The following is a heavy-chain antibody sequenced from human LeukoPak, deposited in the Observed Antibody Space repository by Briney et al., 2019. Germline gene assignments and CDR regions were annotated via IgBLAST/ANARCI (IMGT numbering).Heavy chain of an antibody. CDR3: ARGAFMVEAFDI. V-gene: IGHV4-39*07. D-gene: IGHD3-10*01. CDR1: GGSISSSSYY. CDR2: IYYSGST. J-gene: IGHJ3*02. Sequence: SETLSLTCTVSGGSISSSSYYWGWIRQPPGKGLEWIGSIYYSGSTYYNPSLKSRVTISVDTSKNQFSLKLSSVTAADTAVYYCARGAFMVEAFDIWGQGTMVTVSS.